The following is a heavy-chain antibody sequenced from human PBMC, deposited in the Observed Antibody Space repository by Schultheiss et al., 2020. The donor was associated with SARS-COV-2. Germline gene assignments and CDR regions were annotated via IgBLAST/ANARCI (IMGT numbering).Heavy chain of an antibody. J-gene: IGHJ6*02. CDR2: IYPGDSDT. CDR3: ARMYYDFWSGSSGSGYYYYGMDV. V-gene: IGHV5-51*01. D-gene: IGHD3-3*01. CDR1: GYSFTSYW. Sequence: GESLKISCKGSGYSFTSYWIGWVRQMPGKGLEWMGIIYPGDSDTRYSPSFQGQVTISADKSISTAYLQWSSLKASDTAMYYCARMYYDFWSGSSGSGYYYYGMDVWGQGTTVTVSS.